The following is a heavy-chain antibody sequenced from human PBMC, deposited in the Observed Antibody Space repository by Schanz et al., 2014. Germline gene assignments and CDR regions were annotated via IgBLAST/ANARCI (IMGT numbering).Heavy chain of an antibody. Sequence: QVQLQESGPGLVKPSQTLSLTCTVSGGSVSSGGDYWSWIRQHPGKGLEWIGFISYSGSTYYNPSLKSRFTISVATSKNQFSLKERTVTAADTAVYYCARDSLRGATGGYCMDVWGQGTTVTVSS. J-gene: IGHJ6*02. D-gene: IGHD2-8*02. CDR3: ARDSLRGATGGYCMDV. CDR2: ISYSGST. CDR1: GGSVSSGGDY. V-gene: IGHV4-31*03.